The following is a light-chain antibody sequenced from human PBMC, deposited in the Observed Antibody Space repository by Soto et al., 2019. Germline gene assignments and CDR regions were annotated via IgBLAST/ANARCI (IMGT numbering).Light chain of an antibody. J-gene: IGLJ3*02. CDR2: EVS. Sequence: QSALTQPASVSESPGQSIAISCTGTSSDVGGYNYVSWYQQHPGKAPKLMIYEVSNRPSGVSDRFSGSKSGNTASLTISGLQPEDEADYYCSSYTSSTTLVFGGGTQLTVL. V-gene: IGLV2-14*01. CDR1: SSDVGGYNY. CDR3: SSYTSSTTLV.